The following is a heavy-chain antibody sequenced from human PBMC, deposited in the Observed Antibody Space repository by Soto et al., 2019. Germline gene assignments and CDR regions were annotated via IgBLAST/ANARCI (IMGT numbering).Heavy chain of an antibody. D-gene: IGHD2-15*01. CDR1: GCTFSSYG. CDR3: AKSVVVAATLSANWFDP. Sequence: GGSLRLSCAASGCTFSSYGMHWVRQAPGKGLEWVAVISYDGSNKYYADSVKGRFTISRDNSKNTLYLQMNSLRAEDTAVYYCAKSVVVAATLSANWFDPWGQGTLVTVSS. V-gene: IGHV3-30*18. J-gene: IGHJ5*02. CDR2: ISYDGSNK.